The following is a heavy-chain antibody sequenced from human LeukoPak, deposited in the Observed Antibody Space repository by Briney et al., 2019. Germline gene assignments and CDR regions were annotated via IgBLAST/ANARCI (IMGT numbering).Heavy chain of an antibody. V-gene: IGHV1-2*06. CDR1: GYTFTGYY. CDR3: ARDRYGSGIGWFDP. CDR2: TNPNSGGT. D-gene: IGHD3-10*01. Sequence: ASVKVSCKASGYTFTGYYMHWVRQAPGQGLEWMGRTNPNSGGTNYAQKFQGRVTMTRDTSISTAYMELSRLRSDDTAVYYCARDRYGSGIGWFDPWGQGTLVTVSS. J-gene: IGHJ5*02.